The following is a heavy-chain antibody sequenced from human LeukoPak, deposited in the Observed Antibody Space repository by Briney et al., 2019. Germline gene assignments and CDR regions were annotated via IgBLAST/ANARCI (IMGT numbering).Heavy chain of an antibody. CDR1: GYTFTGYA. Sequence: VASVTVSCKASGYTFTGYAMNWVRQAPGQGLEWMGWISAYNGNTNYAQKLQGRVTMTTDTSTSTAYMELRSLRSDDTAVYYCARDRGHYDYVWGSYRLDYWGQGTLVTVSS. J-gene: IGHJ4*02. V-gene: IGHV1-18*01. CDR3: ARDRGHYDYVWGSYRLDY. D-gene: IGHD3-16*02. CDR2: ISAYNGNT.